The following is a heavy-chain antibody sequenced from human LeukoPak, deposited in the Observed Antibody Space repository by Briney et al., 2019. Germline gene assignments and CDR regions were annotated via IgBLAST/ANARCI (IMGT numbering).Heavy chain of an antibody. V-gene: IGHV4-39*01. CDR2: IYYSGST. CDR1: GGSISSSSYY. Sequence: SETLSLTCTVSGGSISSSSYYWGWLRQPPGKGLEWIGSIYYSGSTYYNPSLKSRVTISVDTSKTQFSLKLSSVTAADTAVYYCARDSSGYYRQIYYYYGMDVWGQGTTVTVSS. CDR3: ARDSSGYYRQIYYYYGMDV. J-gene: IGHJ6*02. D-gene: IGHD3-22*01.